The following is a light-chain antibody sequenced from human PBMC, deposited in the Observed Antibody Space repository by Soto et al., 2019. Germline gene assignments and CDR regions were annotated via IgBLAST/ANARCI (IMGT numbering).Light chain of an antibody. J-gene: IGKJ1*01. CDR1: QNIHTN. CDR3: QQYYET. Sequence: EIVMTQSPATLSVSPGERATLSCRAGQNIHTNLAWYQQKPGQAPRLLFYGASTGATGLPARFSGSGSGTEFTLTINSLQAEDCAVYYCQQYYETFGQGTKVDIK. CDR2: GAS. V-gene: IGKV3-15*01.